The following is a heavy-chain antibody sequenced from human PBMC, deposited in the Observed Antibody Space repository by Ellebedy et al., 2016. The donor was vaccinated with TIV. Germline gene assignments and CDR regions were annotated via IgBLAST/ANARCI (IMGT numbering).Heavy chain of an antibody. J-gene: IGHJ4*02. CDR1: GYTFTSYD. D-gene: IGHD2-8*01. V-gene: IGHV1-8*01. CDR3: AGGTGNGGGFEY. Sequence: AASVKVSCKASGYTFTSYDINWVRQATGQGLEWMGWMNANSGNTCYAQKFQGRGTMTRNTSISTAYMELSSLRSEDTVVYYCAGGTGNGGGFEYWGQGTLVTVSS. CDR2: MNANSGNT.